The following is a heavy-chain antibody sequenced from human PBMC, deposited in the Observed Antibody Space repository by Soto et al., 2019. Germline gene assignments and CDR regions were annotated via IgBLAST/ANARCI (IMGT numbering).Heavy chain of an antibody. CDR3: ARNGPPTIFGVVITPRYGMDV. CDR1: GYSISSGYY. Sequence: SETLSLTCAVSGYSISSGYYWGWIRQPPGXXXXXIGSIXXXXXXXXXXXXXXXVTISVDTSKNQFSLKLSSVTAADTAVYYCARNGPPTIFGVVITPRYGMDVWGQGTTVTVSS. D-gene: IGHD3-3*01. J-gene: IGHJ6*02. V-gene: IGHV4-38-2*01. CDR2: IXXXXXX.